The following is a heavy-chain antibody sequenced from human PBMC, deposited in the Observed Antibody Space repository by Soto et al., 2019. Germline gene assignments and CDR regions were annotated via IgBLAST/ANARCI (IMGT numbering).Heavy chain of an antibody. CDR2: INAGNGNT. D-gene: IGHD3-10*02. CDR3: ARGPITMIGYYFDY. V-gene: IGHV1-3*01. J-gene: IGHJ4*02. Sequence: GASVKVSCKASGYTLTTYAMHWVRQAPGQRLEGMGWINAGNGNTKYSQKFQGRVTITRDTSASTAYMELSSLRSEDTAVYYCARGPITMIGYYFDYWGQGTLVTVSS. CDR1: GYTLTTYA.